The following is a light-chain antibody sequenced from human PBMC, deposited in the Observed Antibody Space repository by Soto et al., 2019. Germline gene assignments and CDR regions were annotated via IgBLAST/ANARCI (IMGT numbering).Light chain of an antibody. V-gene: IGKV3-11*01. CDR1: QSVSSY. CDR2: DAS. CDR3: QQRSNWPAFT. Sequence: EIVLTQSPATLSLSPGERATLSCRASQSVSSYLAWYQQKPGQAPRLLIYDASNRATGIPARFSGSASGPAFTLPISSREPEDFAVYYCQQRSNWPAFTFGHGTKVDIK. J-gene: IGKJ3*01.